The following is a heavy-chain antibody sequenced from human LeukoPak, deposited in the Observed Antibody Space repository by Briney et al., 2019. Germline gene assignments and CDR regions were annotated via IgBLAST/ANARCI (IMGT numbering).Heavy chain of an antibody. V-gene: IGHV1-2*02. CDR2: INPKSGGT. CDR3: ARGVYYYDSSGYFPLYFDY. J-gene: IGHJ4*02. CDR1: GSTFTGYY. D-gene: IGHD3-22*01. Sequence: ASLKVSCKASGSTFTGYYMHWVRQAPGQGLEWMGWINPKSGGTNYAQKFQGRVTMTRDTSTSTVYMELSSLRSEDTAVYYCARGVYYYDSSGYFPLYFDYWGQGTLVTVSS.